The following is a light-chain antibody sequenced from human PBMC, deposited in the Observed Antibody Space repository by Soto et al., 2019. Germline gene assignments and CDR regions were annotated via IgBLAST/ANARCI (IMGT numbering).Light chain of an antibody. Sequence: QSVLTQPASVSGSPGQSITISCTGTSSDVGAYNSVSWFQQHSGKAPKLMIYGXXXRPSGVYDRFPGSKSGNTASLTISGLQTDDESDYYCCSYSSSKAFVFGTGTKVTVL. CDR1: SSDVGAYNS. CDR3: CSYSSSKAFV. CDR2: GXX. V-gene: IGLV2-14*01. J-gene: IGLJ1*01.